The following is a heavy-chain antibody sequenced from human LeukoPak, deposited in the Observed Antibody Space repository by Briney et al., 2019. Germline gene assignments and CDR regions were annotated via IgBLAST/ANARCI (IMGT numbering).Heavy chain of an antibody. J-gene: IGHJ4*02. V-gene: IGHV4-31*03. CDR1: GGSIRSGGYY. Sequence: SETLSLTCTVSGGSIRSGGYYWSWIRQHPGKGLEWIGYIYYSGSTYYNPSLKSRVTISVDTSKNQFSLKLSSVTAADTAVYYCAREVRFSGRTEWGQGTLVTVSS. D-gene: IGHD5-12*01. CDR2: IYYSGST. CDR3: AREVRFSGRTE.